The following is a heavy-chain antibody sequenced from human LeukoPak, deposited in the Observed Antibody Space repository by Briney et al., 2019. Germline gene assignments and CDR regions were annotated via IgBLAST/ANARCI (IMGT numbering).Heavy chain of an antibody. D-gene: IGHD3-16*01. J-gene: IGHJ4*02. CDR3: ARVSVDYRAGFFDY. CDR1: GGSISSYY. CDR2: IYTSGST. Sequence: SETLSLTGTVSGGSISSYYWSWIPQPAGKGLEWIGRIYTSGSTNYNPSLKSRVTMSVDTSKNQFSLKLSSVTAADTAVYYCARVSVDYRAGFFDYRGQGTLVTVSS. V-gene: IGHV4-4*07.